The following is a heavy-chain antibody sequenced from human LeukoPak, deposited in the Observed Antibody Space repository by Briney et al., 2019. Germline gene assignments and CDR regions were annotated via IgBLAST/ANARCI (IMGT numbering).Heavy chain of an antibody. CDR2: ISSSSNTI. J-gene: IGHJ6*02. CDR3: ARGYYYGMDV. CDR1: GFTFDTYS. V-gene: IGHV3-48*02. Sequence: GGSLRLSCAASGFTFDTYSMNWVRQAPGKGLEWVSYISSSSNTIYYADSVKGRFTISRDNAKNSLYLQMNNLRDEDTAGYYCARGYYYGMDVWGQGTTVTVSS.